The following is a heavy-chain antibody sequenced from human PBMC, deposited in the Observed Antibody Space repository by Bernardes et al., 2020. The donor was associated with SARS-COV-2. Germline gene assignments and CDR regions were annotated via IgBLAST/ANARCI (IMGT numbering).Heavy chain of an antibody. CDR2: IYYSGST. CDR3: ARVGDDSSGWYPNYYYGMDV. Sequence: SETLSLTCTVSGGSISSYYWSWIRQPPGKGLEWIGYIYYSGSTNYNPSLKSRVTISVDTSKNQFSLKLSSVTAADTAVYYCARVGDDSSGWYPNYYYGMDVWGQGTTVTVSS. CDR1: GGSISSYY. V-gene: IGHV4-59*01. J-gene: IGHJ6*02. D-gene: IGHD6-19*01.